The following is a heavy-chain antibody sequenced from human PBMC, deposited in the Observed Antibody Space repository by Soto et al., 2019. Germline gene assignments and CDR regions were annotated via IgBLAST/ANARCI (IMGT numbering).Heavy chain of an antibody. D-gene: IGHD4-17*01. CDR1: GYTFTSYD. CDR3: ARRGTVTAVYYYYGMDV. J-gene: IGHJ6*02. CDR2: MNPNIGNT. Sequence: QVQLVQSGAEVKKPGASVKVSCKASGYTFTSYDINWVRQATGQGLEWMGWMNPNIGNTGYAQKFQGRVTMTRNTSISTAYMELSSLRSEDTAVYYCARRGTVTAVYYYYGMDVWGQGTTVTVSS. V-gene: IGHV1-8*01.